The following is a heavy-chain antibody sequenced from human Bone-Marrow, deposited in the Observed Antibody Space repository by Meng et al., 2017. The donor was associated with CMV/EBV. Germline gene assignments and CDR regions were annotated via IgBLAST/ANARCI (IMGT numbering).Heavy chain of an antibody. CDR3: AKDILTGVLGN. J-gene: IGHJ4*02. Sequence: GESLKISCTASGFTFSSYTMHWVRQAPGKGLEWVAVMSFDGSNKYYADSVKGRFTISRDNSKNTLYLQMNSLRAEDTAVYYCAKDILTGVLGNWGQGTLVTVSS. D-gene: IGHD3-10*01. V-gene: IGHV3-30*04. CDR1: GFTFSSYT. CDR2: MSFDGSNK.